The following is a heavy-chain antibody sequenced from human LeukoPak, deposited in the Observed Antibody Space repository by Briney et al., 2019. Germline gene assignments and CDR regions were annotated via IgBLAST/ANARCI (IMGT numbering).Heavy chain of an antibody. Sequence: KPSETLSLTCTVSGVSISSYYWSWIRQPPGKGLEWIACISYSGSTKYNPSLKSRVTISVDTSKNQLSLKLSSVTAADTAVYYCAREPGFDSSGYLNWFDPWGQGTLVTVSS. D-gene: IGHD3-22*01. CDR3: AREPGFDSSGYLNWFDP. CDR1: GVSISSYY. CDR2: ISYSGST. V-gene: IGHV4-59*01. J-gene: IGHJ5*02.